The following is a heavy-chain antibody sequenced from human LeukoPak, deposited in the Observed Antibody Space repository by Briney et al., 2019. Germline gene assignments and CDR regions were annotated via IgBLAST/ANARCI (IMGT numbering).Heavy chain of an antibody. CDR3: ARPNFYPDY. V-gene: IGHV3-7*01. CDR2: INQDGSET. Sequence: GGSLRLSCAASGFILSSQEMNWVRQAPGKGLEWVANINQDGSETYYVDSVKGRFTISRDNAKDSLYLQMHSLRAEDTAVYYCARPNFYPDYWGQGTLVTVSS. D-gene: IGHD1-1*01. CDR1: GFILSSQE. J-gene: IGHJ4*02.